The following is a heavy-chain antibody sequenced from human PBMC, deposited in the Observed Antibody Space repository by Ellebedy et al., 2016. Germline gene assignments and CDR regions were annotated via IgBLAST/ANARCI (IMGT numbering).Heavy chain of an antibody. V-gene: IGHV4-34*01. J-gene: IGHJ4*02. CDR2: INHSGST. D-gene: IGHD1-26*01. CDR1: GGSFSGYY. Sequence: SETLSLXXAVYGGSFSGYYWSWIRQPPGKGLEWIGEINHSGSTNYNPSLKSRVTISVDTSKNQFSLKLSSVTAADTAVYYCARDSYSGSPFDYWGQGTLVTVSS. CDR3: ARDSYSGSPFDY.